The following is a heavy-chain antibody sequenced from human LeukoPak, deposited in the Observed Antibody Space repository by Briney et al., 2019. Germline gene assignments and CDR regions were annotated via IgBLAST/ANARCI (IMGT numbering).Heavy chain of an antibody. CDR2: ISTSSSTI. J-gene: IGHJ4*02. Sequence: GGSLRLSCAASGFTFSVHSMNWVRQAPGKGLEWVSYISTSSSTIYYADSVKGRFTISRDNSKNTLYVQVNSLGTEDTAAYYCAKGSYYDSSGSFYFDYWGQGTLVTVSS. CDR3: AKGSYYDSSGSFYFDY. D-gene: IGHD3-22*01. CDR1: GFTFSVHS. V-gene: IGHV3-48*01.